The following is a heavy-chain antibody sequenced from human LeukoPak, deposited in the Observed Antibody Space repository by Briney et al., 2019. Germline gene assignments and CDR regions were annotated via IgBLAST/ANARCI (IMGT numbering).Heavy chain of an antibody. CDR1: GFTVSSNY. CDR2: IYSGGST. V-gene: IGHV3-66*02. Sequence: GGSLRLSCAASGFTVSSNYMSWVRQAPGKGLEWVSVIYSGGSTYYADSVKGRFTISRDNSKNTLYLQMNSLRAEDTAVYYCARPFEVYSYGYPYYWGQGTLVTVTS. CDR3: ARPFEVYSYGYPYY. J-gene: IGHJ4*02. D-gene: IGHD5-18*01.